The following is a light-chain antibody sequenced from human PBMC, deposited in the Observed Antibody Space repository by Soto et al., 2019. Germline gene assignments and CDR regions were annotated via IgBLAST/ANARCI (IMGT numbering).Light chain of an antibody. J-gene: IGKJ1*01. CDR2: GAS. V-gene: IGKV3-15*01. CDR1: QLVRGSQ. Sequence: EIVMTQSPATLSVSHGEKVILCCMASQLVRGSQVAWYQQKPGEAPRLLIFGASIRATGIPARFSGDGSETEFTLTISSLQSDDFAVYYCQQYSDWPPWRCGQGTKGDIK. CDR3: QQYSDWPPWR.